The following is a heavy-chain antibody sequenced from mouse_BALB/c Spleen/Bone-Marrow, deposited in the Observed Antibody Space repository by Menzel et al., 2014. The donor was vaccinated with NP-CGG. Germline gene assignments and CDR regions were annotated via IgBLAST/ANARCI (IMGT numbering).Heavy chain of an antibody. CDR1: GYAFSNYW. J-gene: IGHJ2*01. CDR2: IYPGDGDT. D-gene: IGHD2-3*01. Sequence: VQRVESGADLVRPGSSVKISCKASGYAFSNYWMNWVKQRPGQGLEWIGQIYPGDGDTNYNGKFKGKATLTADKSSSTAYMQLSSLTSEDSAVYFCARCDGYSYYFDYWGQGTTLTVS. CDR3: ARCDGYSYYFDY. V-gene: IGHV1-80*01.